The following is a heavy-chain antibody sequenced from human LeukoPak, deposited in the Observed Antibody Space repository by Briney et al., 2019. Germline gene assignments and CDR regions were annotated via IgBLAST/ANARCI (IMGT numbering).Heavy chain of an antibody. D-gene: IGHD3-22*01. CDR3: ARDNYYDSTGYTDY. CDR1: GGSISGNNYY. V-gene: IGHV4-39*07. Sequence: SETLSLTCAVSGGSISGNNYYWGWIRQPPGKGLEWIGDIYYRGSNIGSTYYNPSLKSRVTISIDTSKKQFFLKLTSVTAADTAVYYCARDNYYDSTGYTDYWGQGTLVTVSS. CDR2: IYYRGSNIGST. J-gene: IGHJ4*02.